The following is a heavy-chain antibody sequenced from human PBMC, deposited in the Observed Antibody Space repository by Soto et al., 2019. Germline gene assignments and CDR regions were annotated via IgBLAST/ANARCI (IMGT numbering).Heavy chain of an antibody. CDR1: GDSVSSNSAS. D-gene: IGHD2-8*01. CDR3: ARATHGAHWFDP. Sequence: SQTLSLTCAISGDSVSSNSASWNWIRQSPSRGLEWLGRTYYRSTWCNEYTVSVKSRIAINPDTSKNQFSLHLNSVTPEDTAVYFCARATHGAHWFDPWGQGTLVTVSS. CDR2: TYYRSTWCN. J-gene: IGHJ5*02. V-gene: IGHV6-1*01.